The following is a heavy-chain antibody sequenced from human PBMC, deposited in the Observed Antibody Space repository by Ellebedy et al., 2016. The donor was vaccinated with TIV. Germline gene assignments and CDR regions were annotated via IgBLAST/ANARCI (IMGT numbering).Heavy chain of an antibody. CDR1: GGSISSGSYY. V-gene: IGHV4-30-2*01. CDR3: ARHSNWNGGVDP. Sequence: SETLSLTXTVSGGSISSGSYYWSWIRQPPGKGLEWIGYIYHSGSTYYNPSLKSRVTISVDRSKNQFSLKLSSVTAADTAVYYCARHSNWNGGVDPWGQGTLVTVSS. CDR2: IYHSGST. D-gene: IGHD1-1*01. J-gene: IGHJ5*02.